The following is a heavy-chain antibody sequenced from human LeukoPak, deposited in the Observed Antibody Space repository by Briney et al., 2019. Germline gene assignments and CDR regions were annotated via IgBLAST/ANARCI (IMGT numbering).Heavy chain of an antibody. CDR1: GYTFTSYG. Sequence: GASVKVSCKASGYTFTSYGISWVRQAPGQGLEWMGWISAYNGNTNYAQKLQGRVTMTTDTSTSTAYMELRSLRSDDTAVYYCARDRVRYSSSYNYYYYYGMDVWGQGTTVTVSS. V-gene: IGHV1-18*01. CDR2: ISAYNGNT. D-gene: IGHD6-6*01. CDR3: ARDRVRYSSSYNYYYYYGMDV. J-gene: IGHJ6*02.